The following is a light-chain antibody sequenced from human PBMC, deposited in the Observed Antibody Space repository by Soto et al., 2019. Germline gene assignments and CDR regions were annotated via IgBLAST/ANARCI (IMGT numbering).Light chain of an antibody. J-gene: IGKJ4*02. CDR3: QGYNSASTLT. CDR2: AAS. Sequence: IQMTQSPSSLSASVGDTVTITCRASQDISTYLAWYQQKPGEVPKLLIYAASTLQSGVPSRFSGSGSGTDFTLTISRLQPEDVATYYCQGYNSASTLTFGGGTKVEVK. CDR1: QDISTY. V-gene: IGKV1-27*01.